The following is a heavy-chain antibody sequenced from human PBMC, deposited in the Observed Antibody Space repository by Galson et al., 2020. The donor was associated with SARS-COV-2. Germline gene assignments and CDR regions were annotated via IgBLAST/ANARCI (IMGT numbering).Heavy chain of an antibody. Sequence: SETLSLTCAVYGGSFSGYYWSWIRQPPGKGLEWIGEINHSGSTNYNPSLKSRVTISVDTSKNQFSLKLSSVTAADTAVYYCARNLYSSSSSWGQGTLVTVSS. CDR2: INHSGST. J-gene: IGHJ4*02. CDR1: GGSFSGYY. V-gene: IGHV4-34*01. D-gene: IGHD6-6*01. CDR3: ARNLYSSSSS.